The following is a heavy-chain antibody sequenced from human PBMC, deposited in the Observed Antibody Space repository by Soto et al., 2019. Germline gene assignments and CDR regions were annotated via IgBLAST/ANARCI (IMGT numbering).Heavy chain of an antibody. J-gene: IGHJ3*02. CDR2: INPSGGST. CDR1: GYTFTSYY. D-gene: IGHD2-2*01. V-gene: IGHV1-46*03. Sequence: ASVKVSCKASGYTFTSYYMHWVRQAPGQGLEWMGIINPSGGSTSYAQKFQGRVTMTRDTSTSTVYMELSSLRSEDTAVYYCARGRGDIVVVPAANDVFDIWGQGTMVTVSS. CDR3: ARGRGDIVVVPAANDVFDI.